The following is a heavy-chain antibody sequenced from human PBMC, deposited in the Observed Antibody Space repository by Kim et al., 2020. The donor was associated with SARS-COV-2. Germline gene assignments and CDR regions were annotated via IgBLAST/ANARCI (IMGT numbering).Heavy chain of an antibody. Sequence: SETLSLTCAVYGGSFSGYYWSWIRQPPGKGLEWIGEINHSGSTNYNPSLKSRVTISVDTSKNQFSLKLSSVTAADTAVYYCARGPIVVVPAATGGGDYWGQGTLVTVSS. J-gene: IGHJ4*02. CDR1: GGSFSGYY. CDR3: ARGPIVVVPAATGGGDY. CDR2: INHSGST. V-gene: IGHV4-34*01. D-gene: IGHD2-2*01.